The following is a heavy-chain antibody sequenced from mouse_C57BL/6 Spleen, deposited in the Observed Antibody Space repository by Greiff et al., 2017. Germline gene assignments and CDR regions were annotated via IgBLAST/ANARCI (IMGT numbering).Heavy chain of an antibody. Sequence: QVQLKQPGTELVKPGASVKLSCKASGYTFTSYWMHWVKQRPGQGLEWIGNINPSNGGTNYNEKFKSKATLTVDKSSSTAYMQLSSLTSEDSAVXYCEREGTVVATPFDYWGQGTTLTVSS. CDR1: GYTFTSYW. D-gene: IGHD1-1*01. CDR3: EREGTVVATPFDY. CDR2: INPSNGGT. J-gene: IGHJ2*01. V-gene: IGHV1-53*01.